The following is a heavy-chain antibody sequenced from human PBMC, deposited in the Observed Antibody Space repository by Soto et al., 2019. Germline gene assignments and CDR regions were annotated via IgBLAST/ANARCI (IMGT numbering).Heavy chain of an antibody. Sequence: PGGSLRLSCAVSGFNFNTHWMHWVRQAPGKGLVWVARINGDGSSISYADSVKGRLTISRDNARNTLYLQMSNLRVDDTAVYYCAADYPHDGSGAGDFWGQGPMLTV. J-gene: IGHJ4*02. CDR2: INGDGSSI. D-gene: IGHD2-15*01. V-gene: IGHV3-74*01. CDR3: AADYPHDGSGAGDF. CDR1: GFNFNTHW.